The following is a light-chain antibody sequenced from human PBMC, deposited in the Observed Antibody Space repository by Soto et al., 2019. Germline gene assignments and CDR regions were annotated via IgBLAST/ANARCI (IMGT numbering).Light chain of an antibody. Sequence: DVQMTQSPSTLSASVGDRVTITCRASQSISTWLAWYQQKPGKAPKVLIYKASTLESGVPSRFSGSGSGTEFTLTISSLQPDDFATYYCQQYDTFSLTFGGGTKVEIK. CDR1: QSISTW. CDR3: QQYDTFSLT. J-gene: IGKJ4*01. V-gene: IGKV1-5*03. CDR2: KAS.